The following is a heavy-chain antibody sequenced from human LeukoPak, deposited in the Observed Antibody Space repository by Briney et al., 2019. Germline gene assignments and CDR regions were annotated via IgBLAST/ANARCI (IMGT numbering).Heavy chain of an antibody. V-gene: IGHV4-31*03. J-gene: IGHJ4*02. CDR1: GDSIGSGGYY. CDR2: IYYRGST. Sequence: SQTLSLTCTVSGDSIGSGGYYWSWIRQLPGKGLEWIGYIYYRGSTYFNPSLKSRVTISVDTSKNHFSLKLSSVTAADTAVYYCARGVEMATTPFDYWGQGTLVTVSS. D-gene: IGHD5-24*01. CDR3: ARGVEMATTPFDY.